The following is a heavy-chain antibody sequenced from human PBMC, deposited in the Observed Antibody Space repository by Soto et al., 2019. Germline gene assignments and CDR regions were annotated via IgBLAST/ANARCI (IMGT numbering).Heavy chain of an antibody. CDR3: AADNDVDMRDFWSGPHAFDI. D-gene: IGHD3-3*01. CDR2: IVVGSGNT. CDR1: GFTFTSSA. Sequence: EASVKVSCKASGFTFTSSAMQWVRQARGQRLEWIGWIVVGSGNTNYAQKFQERVTITRDMSTSTAYMELSSLRSEDTAVYYCAADNDVDMRDFWSGPHAFDIWGQGTMVTVSS. J-gene: IGHJ3*02. V-gene: IGHV1-58*02.